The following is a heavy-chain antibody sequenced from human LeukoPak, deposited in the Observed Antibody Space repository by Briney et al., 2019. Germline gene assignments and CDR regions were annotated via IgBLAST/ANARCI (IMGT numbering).Heavy chain of an antibody. Sequence: GGSLRLSCAASGFTFSSYGMHWVRQAPGKGLEWVAFIRYDGSNKYYADSVKGRFTISRDNSKNTLYLQMNSLRAEDTAVYYCAKDQSAYDFWSGSSYSWFDPWGQGTLVTVSS. CDR2: IRYDGSNK. CDR1: GFTFSSYG. J-gene: IGHJ5*02. V-gene: IGHV3-30*02. CDR3: AKDQSAYDFWSGSSYSWFDP. D-gene: IGHD3-3*01.